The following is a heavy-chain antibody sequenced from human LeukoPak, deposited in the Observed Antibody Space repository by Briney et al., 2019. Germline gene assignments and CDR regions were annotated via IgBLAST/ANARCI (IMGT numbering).Heavy chain of an antibody. D-gene: IGHD1-1*01. J-gene: IGHJ4*02. CDR1: GYTFTSYG. V-gene: IGHV1-18*01. Sequence: ASVKVSCKASGYTFTSYGISWVRQAPGQGLEWMGWISAYNGNTNYAQKPQGRVTMTTDTSTSTAYMELRSLRSDDTAVYYCARDRRDWNDQVFDYWGQGTLVTVSS. CDR2: ISAYNGNT. CDR3: ARDRRDWNDQVFDY.